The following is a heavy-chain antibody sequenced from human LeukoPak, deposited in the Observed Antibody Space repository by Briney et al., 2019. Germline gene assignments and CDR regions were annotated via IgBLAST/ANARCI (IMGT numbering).Heavy chain of an antibody. CDR1: GGTFSSYA. J-gene: IGHJ6*02. CDR2: IFPIFGTA. V-gene: IGHV1-69*13. D-gene: IGHD3-9*01. CDR3: ASSLRYFDRYPYYYGMDV. Sequence: ASVKVSCKASGGTFSSYAISWVRQAPGQGLEWMGGIFPIFGTANYAQKFQGRVTITADESTSTAYMELSSLRSEDTAVYYCASSLRYFDRYPYYYGMDVWGQGTTVTVSS.